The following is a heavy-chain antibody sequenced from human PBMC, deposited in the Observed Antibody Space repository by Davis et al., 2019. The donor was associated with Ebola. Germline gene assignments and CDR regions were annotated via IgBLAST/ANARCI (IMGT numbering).Heavy chain of an antibody. V-gene: IGHV3-73*01. CDR2: IRSKANSDAK. CDR3: SGSYRGFDY. D-gene: IGHD2-15*01. Sequence: GGSLRPSCAAPGFTFSGSAMHWVRQASGKGLEWVGRIRSKANSDAKAYAASVKGRFTISRDDSKNTAYLQMNSLKTEDTAVYYCSGSYRGFDYWGQGTLVTVSS. CDR1: GFTFSGSA. J-gene: IGHJ4*02.